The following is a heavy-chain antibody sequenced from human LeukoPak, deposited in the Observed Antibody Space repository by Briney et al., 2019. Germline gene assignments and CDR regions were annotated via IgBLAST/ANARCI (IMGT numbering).Heavy chain of an antibody. J-gene: IGHJ5*02. V-gene: IGHV3-30*02. CDR3: ARGAIAAAGTIWFDP. CDR2: IRYDGSNK. Sequence: GGSLRLSCAASGFTFSSYGMHWVRQAPGKGLEWVAFIRYDGSNKYYADSVKGRFTISRDNAKNSLYLQMNSLRAEDTAVYYCARGAIAAAGTIWFDPWGQGTLVTVSS. CDR1: GFTFSSYG. D-gene: IGHD6-13*01.